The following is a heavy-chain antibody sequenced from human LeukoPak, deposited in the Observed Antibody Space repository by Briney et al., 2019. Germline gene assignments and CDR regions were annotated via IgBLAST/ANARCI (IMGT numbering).Heavy chain of an antibody. Sequence: GGSLRLSCAASGFTFSSYAMHWVRQAPGKGLEWVAVISYDGSNKYYADSVKGRFTISRDNSKNTLYLQMNSLRAEDTAVYYCALQGSPQPNYYYYYMDVWGKGTTVTVSS. D-gene: IGHD1-1*01. CDR2: ISYDGSNK. CDR3: ALQGSPQPNYYYYYMDV. V-gene: IGHV3-30-3*01. J-gene: IGHJ6*03. CDR1: GFTFSSYA.